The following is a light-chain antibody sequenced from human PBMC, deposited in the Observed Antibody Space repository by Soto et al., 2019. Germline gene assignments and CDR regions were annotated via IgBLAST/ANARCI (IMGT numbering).Light chain of an antibody. J-gene: IGLJ1*01. CDR3: QSYDSSLSV. CDR2: GNS. CDR1: SSNIGNNY. Sequence: QSVLTQPPSVSAAPGQKVTISCSGSSSNIGNNYVSWYQQLPGTAPKLLIYGNSNRPSGVPDRFSGSKSGTSASLAITGLQAEDEADYYCQSYDSSLSVFGTGTKVTVL. V-gene: IGLV1-40*01.